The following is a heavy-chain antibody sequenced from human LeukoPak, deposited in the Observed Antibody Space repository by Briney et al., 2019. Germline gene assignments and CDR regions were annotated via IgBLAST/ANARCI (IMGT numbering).Heavy chain of an antibody. CDR1: GGSFSGYY. J-gene: IGHJ4*02. D-gene: IGHD4-23*01. V-gene: IGHV4-34*01. CDR2: INHSGST. Sequence: SETLSLTCAVYGGSFSGYYWSWIRQPPGEGLEWIGEINHSGSTNYNPSLKSRVTISVDTSKNQFSLKLSSVTAADTAVYYCARGRSADDYGGNSDNYFDYWGQGTLVTVSS. CDR3: ARGRSADDYGGNSDNYFDY.